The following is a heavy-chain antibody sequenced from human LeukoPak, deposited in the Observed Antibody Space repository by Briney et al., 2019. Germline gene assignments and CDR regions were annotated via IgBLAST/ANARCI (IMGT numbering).Heavy chain of an antibody. V-gene: IGHV1-8*01. J-gene: IGHJ6*02. CDR1: GYTFTSYD. CDR2: MNPNSGNT. CDR3: ARWQTDYDFWSGYYYYYYGMDV. D-gene: IGHD3-3*01. Sequence: ASVKVSCKASGYTFTSYDIHWVRPATGQGLEWMGWMNPNSGNTGYAQKFQGRVTMTRNTSISTAYMELSSLRSEDTAVYYCARWQTDYDFWSGYYYYYYGMDVWGQGTTVTASS.